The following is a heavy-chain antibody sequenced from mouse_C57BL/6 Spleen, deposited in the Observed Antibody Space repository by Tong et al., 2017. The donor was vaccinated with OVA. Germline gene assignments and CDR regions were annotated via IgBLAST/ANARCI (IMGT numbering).Heavy chain of an antibody. CDR3: TTQLGDYLYAMDY. V-gene: IGHV14-1*01. CDR2: IDPEDGDT. CDR1: GFNIKDYY. J-gene: IGHJ4*01. D-gene: IGHD4-1*02. Sequence: EVQLQESGAELVRPGASVKLSCTASGFNIKDYYMHWVKQRPEQGLEWIGRIDPEDGDTEYAPKFQGKATMTADTSSNTAYLQLSSLTSEDTAVYYCTTQLGDYLYAMDYWGQGTSVTVSS.